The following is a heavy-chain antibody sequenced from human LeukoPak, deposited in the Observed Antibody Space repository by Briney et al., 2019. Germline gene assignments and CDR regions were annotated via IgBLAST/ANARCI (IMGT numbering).Heavy chain of an antibody. CDR3: AKVSDYAWGSYRYPFDN. D-gene: IGHD3-16*02. CDR2: ISGTGST. J-gene: IGHJ5*02. Sequence: PGGSLRLSCAASGFTFSNYGMSWVRQAPGKGLEWVSGISGTGSTYYAASVKGRFTISRDNPKNKLFLQMNSLRAEDTAVYYCAKVSDYAWGSYRYPFDNWGQGTLVIVYS. V-gene: IGHV3-23*01. CDR1: GFTFSNYG.